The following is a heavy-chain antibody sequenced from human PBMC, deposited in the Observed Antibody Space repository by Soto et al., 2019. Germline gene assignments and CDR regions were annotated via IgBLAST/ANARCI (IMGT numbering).Heavy chain of an antibody. D-gene: IGHD1-26*01. V-gene: IGHV3-7*03. CDR2: IKQDGSDK. CDR3: TKASSTSPTRYFDF. J-gene: IGHJ4*02. Sequence: PGGSLRLSCAASGFAFSNYWMTWVRQAPGEGLEWVGNIKQDGSDKYYGDSVRGRFTISRDNSKNTVHLQMNSLRAEDTAIYYCTKASSTSPTRYFDFWGLGTLVTVSS. CDR1: GFAFSNYW.